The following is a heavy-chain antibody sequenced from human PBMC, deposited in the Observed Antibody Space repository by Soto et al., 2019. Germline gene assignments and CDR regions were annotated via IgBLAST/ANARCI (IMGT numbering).Heavy chain of an antibody. J-gene: IGHJ5*02. V-gene: IGHV1-2*06. Sequence: ASVKGSGKGAGYTFTVYFIHWLRHAPGQGLEWMGRINPNSGATNYARKFQDRVTMTRDTSINTAYMELSSLRSDDTAIYYCANLPPTPDWFDPCGQGTLVTVSS. CDR2: INPNSGAT. CDR1: GYTFTVYF. D-gene: IGHD2-15*01. CDR3: ANLPPTPDWFDP.